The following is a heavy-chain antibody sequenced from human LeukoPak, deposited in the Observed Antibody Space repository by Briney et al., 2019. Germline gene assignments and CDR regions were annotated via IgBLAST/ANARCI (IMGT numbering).Heavy chain of an antibody. CDR2: ISGSGGGT. CDR1: GFTFSSYA. Sequence: GSLRLSCAASGFTFSSYAMSWVRQAPGKGPEWVSAISGSGGGTYYADSVKGRFTISRDNSKNTLFLQMNSLRAEDTAVYYCAKATQIQLWFLDYWGQGTLVTVSS. V-gene: IGHV3-23*01. D-gene: IGHD5-18*01. CDR3: AKATQIQLWFLDY. J-gene: IGHJ4*02.